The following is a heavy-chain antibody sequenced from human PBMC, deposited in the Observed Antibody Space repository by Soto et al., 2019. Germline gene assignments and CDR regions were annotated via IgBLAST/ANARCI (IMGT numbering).Heavy chain of an antibody. CDR1: GFTFSSYA. CDR2: ISYDGSNK. Sequence: GGSLRLSCAASGFTFSSYAMHWVRQAPGKGLEWVAVISYDGSNKYYADSVKGRFTISRDNSKNTLYLQMNSLRAEDTAVYYCARVGGRSSSSYYYYGMDVWGQGTTVTVSS. J-gene: IGHJ6*02. D-gene: IGHD6-6*01. V-gene: IGHV3-30-3*01. CDR3: ARVGGRSSSSYYYYGMDV.